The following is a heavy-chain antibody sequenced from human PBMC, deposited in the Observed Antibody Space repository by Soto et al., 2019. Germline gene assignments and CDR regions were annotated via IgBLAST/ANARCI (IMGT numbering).Heavy chain of an antibody. Sequence: SVKVSCKASGGTFSSYAISWVRQAPGQGLEWMGGIIPIFGTANYAQKFQGRVTITADKSTSTAYMELSSLRSEDTAVYYCARDRHYYDSSGYYYNDAFDIWG. V-gene: IGHV1-69*06. CDR3: ARDRHYYDSSGYYYNDAFDI. CDR1: GGTFSSYA. D-gene: IGHD3-22*01. CDR2: IIPIFGTA. J-gene: IGHJ3*02.